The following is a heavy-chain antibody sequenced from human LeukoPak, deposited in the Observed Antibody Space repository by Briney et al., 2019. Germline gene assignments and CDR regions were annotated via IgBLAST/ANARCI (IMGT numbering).Heavy chain of an antibody. CDR3: ARLLGYCSGGSCYSIRFDY. J-gene: IGHJ4*02. D-gene: IGHD2-15*01. CDR1: GFTFSSYW. Sequence: GGSLRLSCAASGFTFSSYWKSWVRQAPGKGLEWVANIKQDGSEKYYVDSVKGRLTISRDNAKNSLYLQLNSLRAEDTAVYYCARLLGYCSGGSCYSIRFDYWGQGTLVTVSS. CDR2: IKQDGSEK. V-gene: IGHV3-7*01.